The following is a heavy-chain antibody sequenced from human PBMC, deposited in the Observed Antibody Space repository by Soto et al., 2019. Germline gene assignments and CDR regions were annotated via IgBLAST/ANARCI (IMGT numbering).Heavy chain of an antibody. CDR1: GFTFSSYA. Sequence: QVQLVESGGGVVQPGRSLRLSCAASGFTFSSYAMHWVRQAPGKGLEWVADISYDGSNKYYADSVKGRFTISRDNSKNTLYLQMNSLRAEDTAVYYCARAPVRGVFDYWGQGTLVTVCS. D-gene: IGHD3-10*01. V-gene: IGHV3-30-3*01. CDR3: ARAPVRGVFDY. CDR2: ISYDGSNK. J-gene: IGHJ4*02.